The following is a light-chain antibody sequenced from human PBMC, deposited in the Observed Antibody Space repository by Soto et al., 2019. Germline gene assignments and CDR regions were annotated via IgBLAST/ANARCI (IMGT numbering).Light chain of an antibody. CDR3: HQYTSPPWT. J-gene: IGKJ1*01. V-gene: IGKV3-20*01. CDR2: GAS. Sequence: ELVLTQSPDTLSLSPGERATLSCRASQTVPGNYLAWFQQKPGQAPRLLIYGASSRTPAIPDRFSGSGSGTGFTINISSPESHDFATCYCHQYTSPPWTVGQATRV. CDR1: QTVPGNY.